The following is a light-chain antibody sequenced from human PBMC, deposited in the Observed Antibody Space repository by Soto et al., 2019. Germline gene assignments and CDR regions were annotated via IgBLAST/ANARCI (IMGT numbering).Light chain of an antibody. V-gene: IGLV1-44*01. CDR2: NNN. Sequence: QAVVTQPPSASGTPGQRVTISCSGSSSNIGSNTVNWYQQLPGTAPKLLIDNNNQRPSGVPDRFSGSKSGTSASLAISGLQSEDEADYYCAAWDDSLNGVIFGGGTKLTVL. CDR1: SSNIGSNT. J-gene: IGLJ2*01. CDR3: AAWDDSLNGVI.